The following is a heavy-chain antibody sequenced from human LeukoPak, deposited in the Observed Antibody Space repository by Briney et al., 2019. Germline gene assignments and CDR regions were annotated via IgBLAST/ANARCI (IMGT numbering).Heavy chain of an antibody. CDR2: FDPEDGET. V-gene: IGHV1-24*01. J-gene: IGHJ3*02. D-gene: IGHD3-22*01. CDR3: ASLKNSYDSSGYLVTDAFDI. CDR1: GYTLTELS. Sequence: ASVKVSCKVSGYTLTELSMHWVRQAPGKGLEWMGGFDPEDGETIYAQKFQGRVTMTTDTSTSTAYMELRSLRSDDTAVYYCASLKNSYDSSGYLVTDAFDIWGQGTMVTVSS.